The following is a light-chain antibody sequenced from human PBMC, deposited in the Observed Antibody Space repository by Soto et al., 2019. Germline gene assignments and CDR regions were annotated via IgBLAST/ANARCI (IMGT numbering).Light chain of an antibody. Sequence: SVLTQPASVSGSPGQSITISCSGTSSDIGAYDHVAWFQQVPGKTPKLVIYSVSNRPSGVSYRFSGSKSGNTASLTISGPHACYDADYYFISYTISSSSVFGPATKV. J-gene: IGLJ1*01. CDR1: SSDIGAYDH. CDR2: SVS. V-gene: IGLV2-14*01. CDR3: ISYTISSSSV.